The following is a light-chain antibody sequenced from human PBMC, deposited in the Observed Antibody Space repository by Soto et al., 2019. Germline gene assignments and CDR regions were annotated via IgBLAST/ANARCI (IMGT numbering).Light chain of an antibody. CDR2: EGT. V-gene: IGLV2-23*01. J-gene: IGLJ1*01. CDR1: SSDVGTYNL. Sequence: QSALTQPASMSGSPGQSITFSCIVGSSDVGTYNLVSWYQQHPNKAPKFIIYEGTKRPSGVSNRFSGSQSGNTASLTISGLQADDEADYYCFSYAGSPTSYVFGTGTKLTVL. CDR3: FSYAGSPTSYV.